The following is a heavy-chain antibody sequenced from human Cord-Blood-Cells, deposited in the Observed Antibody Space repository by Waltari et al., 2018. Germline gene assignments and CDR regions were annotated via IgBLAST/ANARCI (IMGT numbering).Heavy chain of an antibody. CDR3: ARGSTGDGYWYFDL. CDR1: GFTVRSNY. Sequence: EVQLVESGGGLVQPGGSLSLSCAASGFTVRSNYMLWVRQAPGKWLEWVSVIYSGGSTYYADSVKGRFTISRHNSKNTLYLQMNSLRAEDTAVYYCARGSTGDGYWYFDLWGRGTLVTVSS. V-gene: IGHV3-53*04. CDR2: IYSGGST. D-gene: IGHD7-27*01. J-gene: IGHJ2*01.